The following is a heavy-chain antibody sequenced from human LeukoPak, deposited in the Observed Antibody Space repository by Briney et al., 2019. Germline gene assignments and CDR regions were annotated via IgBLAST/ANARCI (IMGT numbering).Heavy chain of an antibody. CDR3: AKDLLGGSYYFDH. CDR1: GFAVSSNY. V-gene: IGHV3-30*18. D-gene: IGHD1-26*01. CDR2: ISYDESKK. J-gene: IGHJ4*02. Sequence: GGSLRLSCAASGFAVSSNYMSWVRQAPGKGLEWVAVISYDESKKNYADSVKGRFTISRDISKSTLYLQMNSLRDEDTAVYYCAKDLLGGSYYFDHWGQGTLVTVSS.